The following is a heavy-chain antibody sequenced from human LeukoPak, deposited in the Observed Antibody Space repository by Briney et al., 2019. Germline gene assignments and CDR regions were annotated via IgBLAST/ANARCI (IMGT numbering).Heavy chain of an antibody. V-gene: IGHV3-30*02. J-gene: IGHJ4*02. CDR1: GFTFSSYG. CDR2: IRYDGSNK. CDR3: AKDRLWFGESGRGYFDY. Sequence: PGGSLRLSCAASGFTFSSYGMYWVRQAPGKGLEWVAFIRYDGSNKYYADSVKGRFTISRDNSKNTLYLQMNSLRAEDTAVYYCAKDRLWFGESGRGYFDYWGQGTLVTVSS. D-gene: IGHD3-10*01.